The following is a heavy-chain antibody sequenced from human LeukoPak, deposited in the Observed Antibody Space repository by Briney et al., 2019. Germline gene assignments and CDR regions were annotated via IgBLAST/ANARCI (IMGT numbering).Heavy chain of an antibody. Sequence: GGSLRLSCAASGFTFSNYAMSWVRQAPGKGLEWVSAISGSGGNTYYADSVKGRFTTSRDNSKNTLYLQMNSLRAEDTAVYYCAKAVSAAMVPYYFDYWGQGTLVTVSS. D-gene: IGHD5-18*01. CDR2: ISGSGGNT. J-gene: IGHJ4*02. CDR3: AKAVSAAMVPYYFDY. CDR1: GFTFSNYA. V-gene: IGHV3-23*01.